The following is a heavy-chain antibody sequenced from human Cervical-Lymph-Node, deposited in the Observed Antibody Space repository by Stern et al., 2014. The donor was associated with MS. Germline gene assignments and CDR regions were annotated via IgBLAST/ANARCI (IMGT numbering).Heavy chain of an antibody. V-gene: IGHV4-61*01. CDR2: IYYSGSS. CDR1: GGSVSSRSYY. J-gene: IGHJ5*02. CDR3: VKQNYDDNEDWFDP. Sequence: QLQLQESGPGLVKPSETLSLTCTVSGGSVSSRSYYWSWIRQPPGKGLEWIGYIYYSGSSNYNPSLKSRVTISVDTSKNQFSLKLSSVTAADTALYYCVKQNYDDNEDWFDPWGQGTLVTVSS. D-gene: IGHD3-22*01.